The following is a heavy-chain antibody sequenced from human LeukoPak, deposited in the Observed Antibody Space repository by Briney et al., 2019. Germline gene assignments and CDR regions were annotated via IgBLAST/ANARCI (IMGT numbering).Heavy chain of an antibody. CDR2: IKSKTDGGTT. J-gene: IGHJ3*01. CDR1: GFTFSNTW. V-gene: IGHV3-15*07. CDR3: ARDWYHAFDF. Sequence: PGRSLRLSCAASGFTFSNTWMNWVRQAPGKGLEWVGRIKSKTDGGTTDYAAPVKGRFTISRDDSKDTLYLQMNSLRTEDTALYYCARDWYHAFDFWGQGTMVTVSS. D-gene: IGHD3-9*01.